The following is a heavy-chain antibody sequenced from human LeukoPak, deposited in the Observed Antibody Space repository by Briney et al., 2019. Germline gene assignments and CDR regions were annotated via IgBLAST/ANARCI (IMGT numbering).Heavy chain of an antibody. V-gene: IGHV4-31*03. CDR2: IYYSGST. D-gene: IGHD5-12*01. J-gene: IGHJ3*02. CDR1: GGSISSGGYY. CDR3: ARNYGGYDLDAFDI. Sequence: PSETLSLTCTVSGGSISSGGYYWSWIRQHPGKGLEWIEYIYYSGSTYYNPSLKSRVTISVDTSKNQFSLKLSSVTAADAAVYYCARNYGGYDLDAFDIWGQGTMVTVSS.